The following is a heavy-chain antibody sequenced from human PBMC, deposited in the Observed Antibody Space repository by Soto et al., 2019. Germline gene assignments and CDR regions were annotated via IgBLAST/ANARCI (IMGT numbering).Heavy chain of an antibody. CDR1: GFTFSSYA. Sequence: GGSLRLSYAASGFTFSSYAMSWVRQAPGKGLEWVSAISGSGGSTYYADSVKGRFTISRDNSKNTLYLQMNSLRAEDTAVYYCARDRVESGYPEYFQHWGQGTLVTVSS. V-gene: IGHV3-23*01. CDR2: ISGSGGST. D-gene: IGHD3-22*01. CDR3: ARDRVESGYPEYFQH. J-gene: IGHJ1*01.